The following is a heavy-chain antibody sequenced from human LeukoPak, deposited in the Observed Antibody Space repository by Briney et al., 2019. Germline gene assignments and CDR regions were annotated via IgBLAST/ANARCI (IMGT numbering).Heavy chain of an antibody. J-gene: IGHJ4*02. D-gene: IGHD1-26*01. V-gene: IGHV3-21*01. CDR2: ISSNGVYM. CDR1: GFTFSSFS. CDR3: ARDRGTYRPIDY. Sequence: TGGSLRLSCTASGFTFSSFSMNWVRQAPGKGLEWVSSISSNGVYMYYADSVKGRFTISRDNAKNSLYLQMNSLGADDTAVYYCARDRGTYRPIDYWGQGTLVTVSS.